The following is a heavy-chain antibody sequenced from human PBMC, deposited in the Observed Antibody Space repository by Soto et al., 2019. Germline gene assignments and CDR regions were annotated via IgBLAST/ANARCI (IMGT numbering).Heavy chain of an antibody. V-gene: IGHV3-7*01. CDR2: LKQDGTEK. Sequence: RGSLRLSCAASGLTCSRYWMNWIRQAQGKGLEWVANLKQDGTEKNYVDSVNGRFTISRDNARNSLYLQMDSLRAEDTAVYFCARGDTPMITGLDSFDIWGQGTMVTVSS. CDR3: ARGDTPMITGLDSFDI. J-gene: IGHJ3*02. D-gene: IGHD5-18*01. CDR1: GLTCSRYW.